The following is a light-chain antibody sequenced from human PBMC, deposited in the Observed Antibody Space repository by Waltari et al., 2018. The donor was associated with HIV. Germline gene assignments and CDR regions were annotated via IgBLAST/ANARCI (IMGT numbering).Light chain of an antibody. J-gene: IGKJ1*01. V-gene: IGKV1-9*01. Sequence: DIQLTQSPSFPSASVGDRVNMTCRSSQGIRSYLAWYQQQPGNAPNLLIYAASTLQSGVPSRFSGSGSGTEFTLTISSLQPEDFATYSCQQLNEYPWTFGQGTKVEMK. CDR1: QGIRSY. CDR3: QQLNEYPWT. CDR2: AAS.